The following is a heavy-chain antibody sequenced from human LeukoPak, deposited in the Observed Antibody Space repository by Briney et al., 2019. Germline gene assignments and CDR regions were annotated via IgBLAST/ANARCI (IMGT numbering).Heavy chain of an antibody. CDR1: GYTFSDYY. Sequence: ASVKVSCNAPGYTFSDYYMHWVRQAPGQGLEWMGWINPNSGGTNYARKFQGGFTMTRDTSIRTAYMELSSLRSDDTAVYYCSRDAGSSGWSLFDYWGQGTLVTVSS. J-gene: IGHJ4*02. CDR3: SRDAGSSGWSLFDY. CDR2: INPNSGGT. V-gene: IGHV1-2*02. D-gene: IGHD6-19*01.